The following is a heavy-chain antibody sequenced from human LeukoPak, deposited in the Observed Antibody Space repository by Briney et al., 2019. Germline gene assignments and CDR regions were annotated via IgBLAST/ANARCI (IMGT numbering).Heavy chain of an antibody. CDR2: FDPKDGET. CDR3: ATNPVRSNWGSGNWFDP. D-gene: IGHD5-24*01. Sequence: ASVKVSCKVSGYTLTELSMHWVRQAPGKGLEWMGGFDPKDGETIYAQKFQGRVTMTEDTSTDTAYMELSSLRSEDTAVYYCATNPVRSNWGSGNWFDPWGQGTLVTVSS. CDR1: GYTLTELS. V-gene: IGHV1-24*01. J-gene: IGHJ5*02.